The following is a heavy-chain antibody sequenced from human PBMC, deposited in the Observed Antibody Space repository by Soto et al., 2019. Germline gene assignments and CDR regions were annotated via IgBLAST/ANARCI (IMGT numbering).Heavy chain of an antibody. CDR3: ARDYSSGYYPSRFDY. J-gene: IGHJ4*02. CDR2: ISYDGSNK. V-gene: IGHV3-30-3*01. CDR1: GFTFSSYA. Sequence: QVQLVESGGGVVQPGRSLRLSCAASGFTFSSYAMHWVRQAPGKGLEWVAVISYDGSNKYYADPVKGRFTISRDNSKNTLYLQMNSLRAEDTAVYYCARDYSSGYYPSRFDYWGQGTLVTVSS. D-gene: IGHD3-22*01.